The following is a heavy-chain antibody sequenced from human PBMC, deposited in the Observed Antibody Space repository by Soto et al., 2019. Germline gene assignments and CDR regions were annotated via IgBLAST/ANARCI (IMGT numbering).Heavy chain of an antibody. D-gene: IGHD6-25*01. CDR1: AGSFSSSYY. CDR3: ARYFFSGRIFDS. Sequence: PSETLSLTCSVSAGSFSSSYYWGWLRQAPGKGLEWLGNIYYSGHTYYNPSLKSRFAMSVDKSKNQFSLTLTSVTAADSAVYYCARYFFSGRIFDSWGQGTLVTVSS. CDR2: IYYSGHT. J-gene: IGHJ4*02. V-gene: IGHV4-39*01.